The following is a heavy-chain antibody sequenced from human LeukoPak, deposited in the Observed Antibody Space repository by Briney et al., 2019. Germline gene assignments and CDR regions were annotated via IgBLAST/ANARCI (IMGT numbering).Heavy chain of an antibody. CDR1: GFPFDEHA. V-gene: IGHV3-9*01. CDR3: AKDRGGGSQLGDAYDV. Sequence: GGSLRLSCAASGFPFDEHAMHWVRQAPGKGLEWVSGISYSSETIGYVDSVKGRFTISRDNVRKSLYLQMNSLRIEDTALYYCAKDRGGGSQLGDAYDVWGQGTMVSVSA. CDR2: ISYSSETI. J-gene: IGHJ3*01. D-gene: IGHD5-24*01.